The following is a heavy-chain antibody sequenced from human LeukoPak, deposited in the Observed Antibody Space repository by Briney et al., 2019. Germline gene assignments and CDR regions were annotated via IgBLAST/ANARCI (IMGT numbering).Heavy chain of an antibody. CDR1: GFTFSRYW. V-gene: IGHV3-74*03. CDR2: ISPDGSTT. J-gene: IGHJ4*02. Sequence: PGGSLRLSCAASGFTFSRYWMHWVRQAPGKGLIWVSRISPDGSTTLYADSVRGRFTISRDNAKNTLYLQMNSLGAEDTAVYYCAREGRCGGDCYYDYWGQGTLVTVSS. CDR3: AREGRCGGDCYYDY. D-gene: IGHD2-21*02.